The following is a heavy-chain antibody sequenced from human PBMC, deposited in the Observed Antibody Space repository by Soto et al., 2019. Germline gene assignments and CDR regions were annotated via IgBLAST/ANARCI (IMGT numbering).Heavy chain of an antibody. CDR1: GFTFSNYW. V-gene: IGHV3-74*01. Sequence: PGGSLRLSCGASGFTFSNYWMHWVRQAPGEGLVWVSRINGDGSFTRFADSVKGRFTISRDNAKNTLYLQMKSLRVDDTAVYYCARVGGGSGNFDYWGQGTLVTVSS. D-gene: IGHD3-10*01. CDR2: INGDGSFT. CDR3: ARVGGGSGNFDY. J-gene: IGHJ4*02.